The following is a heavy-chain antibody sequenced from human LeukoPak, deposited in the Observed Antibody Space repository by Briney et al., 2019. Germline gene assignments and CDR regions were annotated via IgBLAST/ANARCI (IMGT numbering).Heavy chain of an antibody. CDR2: IKQDGSEK. Sequence: GGSLRLSCAASGFTFSSYWMSWVRQAPGKGLEWVANIKQDGSEKYYVDPVKGRFTISRDNAKISLYLQMNSLRAEDTAVYYCARISRYVWGGFEYWGQGTLVTVSS. CDR3: ARISRYVWGGFEY. D-gene: IGHD3-16*01. CDR1: GFTFSSYW. V-gene: IGHV3-7*01. J-gene: IGHJ4*02.